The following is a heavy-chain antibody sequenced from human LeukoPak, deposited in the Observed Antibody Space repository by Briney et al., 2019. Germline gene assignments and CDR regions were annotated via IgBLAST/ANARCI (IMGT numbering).Heavy chain of an antibody. D-gene: IGHD6-13*01. V-gene: IGHV3-23*01. CDR3: AKGGPYSDSSQSWFAP. Sequence: GSLRLSCAASGFTFSSYAMSWVRQAPGKGLEWVSSIRGSGGSTNYADSVKGRFTISRDNSKNTLSLQMNSLRAEDTALYYCAKGGPYSDSSQSWFAPWGQGTLVTVSS. CDR1: GFTFSSYA. CDR2: IRGSGGST. J-gene: IGHJ5*02.